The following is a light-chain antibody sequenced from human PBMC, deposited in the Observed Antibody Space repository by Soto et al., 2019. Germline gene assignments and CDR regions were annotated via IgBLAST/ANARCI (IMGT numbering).Light chain of an antibody. CDR2: AAS. CDR1: QGISSW. V-gene: IGKV1-12*01. J-gene: IGKJ5*01. CDR3: QESNSLPIT. Sequence: IQMTQSPSSVSSSVGDRVTISCRASQGISSWLTWYQQKPGKAPKLLIYAASNLKSGVPSRFSGSGSGTDFTLTFTILQPEDFATYDCQESNSLPITFGRGTRLENK.